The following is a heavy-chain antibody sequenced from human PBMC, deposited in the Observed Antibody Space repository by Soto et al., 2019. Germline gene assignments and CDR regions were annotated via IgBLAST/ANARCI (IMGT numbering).Heavy chain of an antibody. CDR3: ARGGMTMIVATVFDY. D-gene: IGHD3-22*01. J-gene: IGHJ4*02. Sequence: EVQLVEFGGGLVQPGGSLRLSCAASGFTFSSYEMNWVRQAPGKGLEWVSYISSSGSSINYADSVKGRFTVSRDNAENSLSLEMSSLRGEDTAVYYCARGGMTMIVATVFDYWGQGTLVTVSS. CDR1: GFTFSSYE. V-gene: IGHV3-48*03. CDR2: ISSSGSSI.